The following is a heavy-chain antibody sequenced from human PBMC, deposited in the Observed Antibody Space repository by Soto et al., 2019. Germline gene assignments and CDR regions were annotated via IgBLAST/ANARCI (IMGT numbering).Heavy chain of an antibody. CDR1: GFTFDTYG. Sequence: GGSLGLSCAASGFTFDTYGIHWVRQAPGKGLEWVALISYEGANKYYSDSVRGRFTISRDNSKSTLFLHMNSLRVEDTGVYYCARVNPGNNLYYFNGLDVWGQGTSVTFSS. J-gene: IGHJ6*02. V-gene: IGHV3-30-3*01. D-gene: IGHD1-1*01. CDR2: ISYEGANK. CDR3: ARVNPGNNLYYFNGLDV.